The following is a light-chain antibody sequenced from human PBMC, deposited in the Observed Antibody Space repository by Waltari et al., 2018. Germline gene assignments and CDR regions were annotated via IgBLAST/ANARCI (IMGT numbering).Light chain of an antibody. J-gene: IGKJ2*01. CDR1: QSNSSY. CDR2: AAS. Sequence: DIQMTQSPSSLSASVGDRVTITCRASQSNSSYLNWYQQKPGKAPKLLIYAASSLQSWVPSRFSGSGSGTDFTLTISSLQPEDFATYYCQQSYSTPYTFGQGTKLEIK. CDR3: QQSYSTPYT. V-gene: IGKV1-39*01.